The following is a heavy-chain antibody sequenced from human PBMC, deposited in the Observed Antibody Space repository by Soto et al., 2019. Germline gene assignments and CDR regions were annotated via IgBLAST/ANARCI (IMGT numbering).Heavy chain of an antibody. CDR3: VRTSLVVAAATREDY. CDR2: SNSDGSST. Sequence: EVQLVESGGGLVQPGGSLRLSCAASGFTFSSYWMHWVRQAPGKGLVWVSRSNSDGSSTSYADSVKGRFTISRDNAKNTLYLQMNSLRAEDTAVYYCVRTSLVVAAATREDYWCKRTLVTASS. D-gene: IGHD2-15*01. CDR1: GFTFSSYW. J-gene: IGHJ4*02. V-gene: IGHV3-74*01.